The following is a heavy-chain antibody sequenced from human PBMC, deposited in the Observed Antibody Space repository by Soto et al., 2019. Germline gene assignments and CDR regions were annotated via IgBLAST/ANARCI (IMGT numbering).Heavy chain of an antibody. CDR3: ERMKLEWLLEEYGMEL. CDR2: INHSGST. V-gene: IGHV4-34*01. Sequence: AGTXSLTCAVYVVSFSVYYVSLVRQPPGKGLECIGEINHSGSTNYNPSLKSRVTISVDTYKNQFSLILSSVTAADTAVYYCERMKLEWLLEEYGMELWGQGTTVNVYS. D-gene: IGHD3-3*01. J-gene: IGHJ6*01. CDR1: VVSFSVYY.